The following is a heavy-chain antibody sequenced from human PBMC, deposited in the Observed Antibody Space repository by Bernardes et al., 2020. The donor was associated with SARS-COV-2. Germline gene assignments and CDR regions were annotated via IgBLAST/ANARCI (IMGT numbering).Heavy chain of an antibody. Sequence: NLSLTCIVSGVSINSYYWSWIRQSPGEGLEWLGYIYYTGSTNYNPSLKSRVTISVDTSKNQFSLNLKSVTAADTAVYYCARQAFWTGYTYYFDYWGQGILVTVSS. CDR1: GVSINSYY. CDR2: IYYTGST. V-gene: IGHV4-59*08. D-gene: IGHD3-3*01. CDR3: ARQAFWTGYTYYFDY. J-gene: IGHJ4*02.